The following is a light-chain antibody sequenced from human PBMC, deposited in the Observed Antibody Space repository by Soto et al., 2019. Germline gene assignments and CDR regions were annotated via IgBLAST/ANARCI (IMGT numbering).Light chain of an antibody. CDR3: QQYGSSPRT. CDR1: QSVRSDY. CDR2: GAS. V-gene: IGKV3-20*01. J-gene: IGKJ1*01. Sequence: EIVLTQSPGTLSLSPGERATLSCRASQSVRSDYLAWYQQKPGQAPRLHIYGASTRATGIPDSFTGSGSGTDFTLTISRLEPEDFAVYYWQQYGSSPRTFGQGTKVEIK.